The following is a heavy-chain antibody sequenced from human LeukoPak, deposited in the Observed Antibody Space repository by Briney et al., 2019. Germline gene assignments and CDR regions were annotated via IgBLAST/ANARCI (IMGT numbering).Heavy chain of an antibody. V-gene: IGHV3-23*01. Sequence: GSLRLSCSASGFTFSSYAMSWVRQAPGKGLEWVSAISGSGDYTYYADSVKGRFTISRDNSKNTLYLQMNSLRAEDTAVYYCARGRYRTYDFWSGYLDYWGQGTLVTVSS. CDR1: GFTFSSYA. CDR3: ARGRYRTYDFWSGYLDY. J-gene: IGHJ4*02. D-gene: IGHD3-3*01. CDR2: ISGSGDYT.